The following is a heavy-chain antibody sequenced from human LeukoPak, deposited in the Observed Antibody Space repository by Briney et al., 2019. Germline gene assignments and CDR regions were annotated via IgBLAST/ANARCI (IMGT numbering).Heavy chain of an antibody. CDR3: ARERVPGDWFDP. J-gene: IGHJ5*02. V-gene: IGHV1-18*01. D-gene: IGHD3-10*01. Sequence: GAPVKVSCKASGYTFTSFGISWVRQAPGQGLEWMGWISTYNRNTNYAQKLQGRVTMTTDTSTSTAYMELRSLRSDDTAVYYCARERVPGDWFDPWGQGTLVTVSS. CDR1: GYTFTSFG. CDR2: ISTYNRNT.